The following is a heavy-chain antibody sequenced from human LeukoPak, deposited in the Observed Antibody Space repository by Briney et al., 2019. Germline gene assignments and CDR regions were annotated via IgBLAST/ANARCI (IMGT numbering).Heavy chain of an antibody. CDR2: IHSNGNT. J-gene: IGHJ5*02. V-gene: IGHV4-38-2*02. D-gene: IGHD5-12*01. Sequence: KPSETLSLTCTVSGYSISSGYYWGWIRQPPGKRLEWVGSIHSNGNTYYNPTLKSRVTISVDTSKNQFSLNLTSVTAADAAVYYCARDLGYSGFDWAPWGQGTLVTVSS. CDR3: ARDLGYSGFDWAP. CDR1: GYSISSGYY.